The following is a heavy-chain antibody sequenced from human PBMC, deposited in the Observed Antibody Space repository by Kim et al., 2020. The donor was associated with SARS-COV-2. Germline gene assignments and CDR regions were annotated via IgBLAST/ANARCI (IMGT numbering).Heavy chain of an antibody. J-gene: IGHJ6*02. CDR3: ARDKDYGSGKYVAYSGMDV. V-gene: IGHV3-30*07. D-gene: IGHD3-10*01. Sequence: GRCTISRDNSKNTLYMQMNSLRVEDTAVYYCARDKDYGSGKYVAYSGMDVWGQGTTVTVSS.